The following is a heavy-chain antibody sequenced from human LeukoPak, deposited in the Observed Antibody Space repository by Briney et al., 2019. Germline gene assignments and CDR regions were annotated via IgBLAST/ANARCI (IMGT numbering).Heavy chain of an antibody. J-gene: IGHJ4*02. CDR3: ARDQRYCSSSSCPWEPFDY. V-gene: IGHV3-7*05. CDR1: GFTFSSYW. CDR2: IKQDGSEK. D-gene: IGHD2-2*01. Sequence: GGSLRLSCAASGFTFSSYWMSWVRQAPGKGLEWVANIKQDGSEKYYVDSVKGRFTISRDNAKDSLYLQMNSLRAEDTAVYYCARDQRYCSSSSCPWEPFDYWGQGTLVSVSS.